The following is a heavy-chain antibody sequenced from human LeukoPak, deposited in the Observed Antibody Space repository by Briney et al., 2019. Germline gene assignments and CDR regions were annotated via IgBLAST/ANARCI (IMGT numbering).Heavy chain of an antibody. Sequence: GASVKVSCKASGYTFTSYHMHWVRQAPGQGLEWMGMINPSGGTTSYAQKFQGRVTMTRDTSTSTVYMELSSLRSEDTAVYYCAREGSSGSGDYWGQGALVAVSS. CDR1: GYTFTSYH. CDR3: AREGSSGSGDY. V-gene: IGHV1-46*01. J-gene: IGHJ4*02. D-gene: IGHD3-22*01. CDR2: INPSGGTT.